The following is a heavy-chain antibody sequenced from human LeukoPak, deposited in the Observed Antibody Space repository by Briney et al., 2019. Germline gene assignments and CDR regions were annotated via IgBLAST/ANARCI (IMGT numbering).Heavy chain of an antibody. V-gene: IGHV4-59*01. J-gene: IGHJ3*02. CDR3: ARARYVNSFYAFDI. CDR1: GGSISSYY. D-gene: IGHD3-9*01. CDR2: LSKSGNT. Sequence: SGTLSLTCTVSGGSISSYYWSWIRLPPGKGLEWIGYLSKSGNTNYSPSLKSRVTIFGDTSKNQFFLKLSSVTAADTAVYYCARARYVNSFYAFDIWGQGTLVTVSS.